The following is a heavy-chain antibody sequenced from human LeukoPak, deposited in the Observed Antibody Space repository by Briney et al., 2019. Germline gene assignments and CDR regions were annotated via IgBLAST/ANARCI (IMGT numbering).Heavy chain of an antibody. CDR2: IIPIFGAA. V-gene: IGHV1-69*01. D-gene: IGHD4-23*01. J-gene: IGHJ2*01. Sequence: SVKVSCKASGGTFSSYAISWVRQAPGQGLEWMGGIIPIFGAANYAQKFQGRVTITADESTSTAYMELRSLRSEDTAVYYCVRATGNSDHSPQEPIDLYFDLWGRGTLVTVSS. CDR1: GGTFSSYA. CDR3: VRATGNSDHSPQEPIDLYFDL.